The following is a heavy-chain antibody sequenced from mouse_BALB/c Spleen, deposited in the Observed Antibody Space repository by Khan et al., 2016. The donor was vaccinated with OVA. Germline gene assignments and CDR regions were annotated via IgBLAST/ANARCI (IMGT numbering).Heavy chain of an antibody. V-gene: IGHV5-6*01. CDR2: ISSGGTYT. CDR3: TRFMTTTTGYYYAMDY. D-gene: IGHD1-2*01. CDR1: GFIFSSYG. Sequence: EVELVESGGDLVNPGGSLKLSCAASGFIFSSYGMSWVRQTPDKRLEWVATISSGGTYTYYPDSVKGRFTISSDNAKNALSWQMSSLKSEDTAMYYCTRFMTTTTGYYYAMDYWGQGTSVTVSS. J-gene: IGHJ4*01.